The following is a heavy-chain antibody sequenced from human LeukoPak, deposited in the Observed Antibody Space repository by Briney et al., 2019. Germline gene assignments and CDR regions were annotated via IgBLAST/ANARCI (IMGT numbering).Heavy chain of an antibody. V-gene: IGHV3-48*01. CDR1: GFTFSSYS. D-gene: IGHD3-3*01. J-gene: IGHJ6*02. CDR3: ARDHTVPYYDFWSGYFTRNYYYYGMDV. CDR2: ISSSSSTI. Sequence: GGSLRLSCAASGFTFSSYSMNWVHQAPGKGLEWVSYISSSSSTIYYADSVKGRFTISRDNAKNSLYLQMNSLRAEDTAVYYCARDHTVPYYDFWSGYFTRNYYYYGMDVWGQGTTVTVSS.